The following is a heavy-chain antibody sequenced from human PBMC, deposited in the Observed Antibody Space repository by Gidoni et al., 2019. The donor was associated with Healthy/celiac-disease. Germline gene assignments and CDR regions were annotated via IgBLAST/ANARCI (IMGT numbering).Heavy chain of an antibody. CDR1: GFTFSSYA. J-gene: IGHJ4*02. V-gene: IGHV3-23*01. CDR3: AKGGVGATRYFDY. D-gene: IGHD1-26*01. Sequence: EVQLLESGGGLVQPGGSLRLSCAASGFTFSSYAMSWVRQAPGKGLEWVSAISGSGGRTYYADSVKGRFTIARDNSKNTLYLQMNSLRAEDTAVYYCAKGGVGATRYFDYWGQGTLVTVSS. CDR2: ISGSGGRT.